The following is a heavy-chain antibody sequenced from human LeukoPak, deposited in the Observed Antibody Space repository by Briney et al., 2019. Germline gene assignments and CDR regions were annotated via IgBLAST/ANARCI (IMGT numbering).Heavy chain of an antibody. CDR1: VGSFSGYA. Sequence: SPKVFRKPSVGSFSGYAISSGCDGPRQGVWCRWRINPTFGTTSYAQKFQGRVTITADTSTSTAYMEWSILRSEDTAVYYCATGQLLSVLTHFDYWGQGTLVSVPS. CDR3: ATGQLLSVLTHFDY. CDR2: INPTFGTT. J-gene: IGHJ4*02. V-gene: IGHV1-69*06. D-gene: IGHD4/OR15-4a*01.